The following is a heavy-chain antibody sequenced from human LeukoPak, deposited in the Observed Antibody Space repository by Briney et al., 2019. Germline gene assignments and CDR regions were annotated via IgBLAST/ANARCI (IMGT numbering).Heavy chain of an antibody. V-gene: IGHV4-59*01. CDR1: GGSISSYY. CDR2: IYYSGST. CDR3: ARGPSSPL. Sequence: SETLSLTCTVSGGSISSYYWSWIRQPPGKGLEWIGYIYYSGSTNYNPSLKSRVTISVDTSKNQFSLKLSSVTAADTAVYHCARGPSSPLWGQGTLVTVSS. D-gene: IGHD6-6*01. J-gene: IGHJ4*02.